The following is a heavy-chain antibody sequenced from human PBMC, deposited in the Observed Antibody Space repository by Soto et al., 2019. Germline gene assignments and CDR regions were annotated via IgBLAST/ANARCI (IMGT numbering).Heavy chain of an antibody. Sequence: GGSLRFSCAASGFTFSNYNMNWVRQAPGKGLEWVSYISSSSSTIYYADSVKGRFTISRDNAKNSLYLQMNSLRDEDTAVYYCANSGSYYIGYWGQGTLFIVSS. J-gene: IGHJ4*02. CDR1: GFTFSNYN. V-gene: IGHV3-48*02. D-gene: IGHD1-26*01. CDR2: ISSSSSTI. CDR3: ANSGSYYIGY.